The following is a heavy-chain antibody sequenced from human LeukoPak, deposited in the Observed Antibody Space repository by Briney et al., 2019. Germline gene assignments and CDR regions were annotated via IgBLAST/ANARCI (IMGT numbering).Heavy chain of an antibody. CDR3: ARDQEMAQGGY. J-gene: IGHJ4*02. CDR2: IIPIFGIA. D-gene: IGHD5-24*01. CDR1: GGTFSSYA. Sequence: AASVKVSCKASGGTFSSYAISWVRQAPGRGLEWMGRIIPIFGIANYAQKFQGRVTITADKSTSTAYMELSSLRSEDTAVYYCARDQEMAQGGYWGQGTLVTVSS. V-gene: IGHV1-69*04.